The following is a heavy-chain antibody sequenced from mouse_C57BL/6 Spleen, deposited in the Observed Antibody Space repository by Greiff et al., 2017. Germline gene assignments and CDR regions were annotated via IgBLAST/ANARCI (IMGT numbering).Heavy chain of an antibody. CDR3: ARGGNRAWFAY. CDR2: IDPSDSET. J-gene: IGHJ3*01. CDR1: GYTFTSYW. Sequence: VQLQQPGAELVRPGSSVKLSCKASGYTFTSYWMHWVKQRPIQGLEWIGNIDPSDSETHYNQKFKDKATLTVDKSSSTAYMQLSRLTSEDSAVYYCARGGNRAWFAYWGQGTLVTVSA. V-gene: IGHV1-52*01. D-gene: IGHD2-1*01.